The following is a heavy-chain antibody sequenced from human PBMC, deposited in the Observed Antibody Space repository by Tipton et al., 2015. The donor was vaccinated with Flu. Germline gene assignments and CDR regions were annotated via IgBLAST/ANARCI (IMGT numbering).Heavy chain of an antibody. CDR1: YW. D-gene: IGHD5-18*01. J-gene: IGHJ3*02. V-gene: IGHV5-51*01. CDR2: IYPADSDT. Sequence: YWSWIRQRPGKGLEWMGIIYPADSDTRYTPSFQGQVTISADKSISTAYLQWSTLKASDTAMYYCVRHKYSLDAFDIWGQGTMVTVSS. CDR3: VRHKYSLDAFDI.